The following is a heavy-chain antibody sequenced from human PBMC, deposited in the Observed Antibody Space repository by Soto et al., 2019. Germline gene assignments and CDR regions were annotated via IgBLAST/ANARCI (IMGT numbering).Heavy chain of an antibody. V-gene: IGHV1-58*02. J-gene: IGHJ4*02. CDR1: GFTFTSSA. CDR3: AREYSY. Sequence: GASVKVSCKASGFTFTSSAMQWVRQARGQGLEWIGLIVAGSGNTNYAQKFRGRVTMTRDTSTSTVYMELSGLRSEDTAVYYCAREYSYWGQGTLVTVSS. D-gene: IGHD6-6*01. CDR2: IVAGSGNT.